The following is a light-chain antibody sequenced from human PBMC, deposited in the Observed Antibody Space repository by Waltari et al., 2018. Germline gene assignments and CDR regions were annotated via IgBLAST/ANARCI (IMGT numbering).Light chain of an antibody. Sequence: DIVMTQSPLSLSVTPGEPASISCRSSQSLLHRSGNTFLDWYLQKPGQSPQLLIYLISNRASGVPDRFSGSGSGTDFTLKISRGEAEDVGVYFCMQARQTPWTFGQGTKVEIK. J-gene: IGKJ1*01. CDR1: QSLLHRSGNTF. CDR2: LIS. V-gene: IGKV2-28*01. CDR3: MQARQTPWT.